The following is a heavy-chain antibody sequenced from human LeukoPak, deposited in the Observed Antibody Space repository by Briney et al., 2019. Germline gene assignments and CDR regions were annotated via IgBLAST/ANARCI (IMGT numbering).Heavy chain of an antibody. CDR1: GFTFSSYA. Sequence: GGSLRLSCAASGFTFSSYATHWVRQAPGKGLEWVAVISYDGSNKYYADSVKGRFTISRDNSKNTLYLQMNSLRAEDTAVYYCAREGYYDSSGYFYYYYMDVWGKGTTVTISS. D-gene: IGHD3-22*01. CDR2: ISYDGSNK. CDR3: AREGYYDSSGYFYYYYMDV. J-gene: IGHJ6*03. V-gene: IGHV3-30*14.